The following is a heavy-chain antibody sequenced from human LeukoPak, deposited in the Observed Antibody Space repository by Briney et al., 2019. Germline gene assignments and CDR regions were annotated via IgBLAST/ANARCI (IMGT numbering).Heavy chain of an antibody. CDR3: ARSRYYGGNLWFLDY. CDR1: GYSFNTYW. Sequence: GGALKISRKGSGYSFNTYWIGWGGPMPGERLGWMGVIYPGDSDTRYSPSFQGQVTISADKSISTAYLQWSSLKASDTAMYYCARSRYYGGNLWFLDYWGQGTLVTVSS. D-gene: IGHD4-23*01. J-gene: IGHJ4*02. V-gene: IGHV5-51*01. CDR2: IYPGDSDT.